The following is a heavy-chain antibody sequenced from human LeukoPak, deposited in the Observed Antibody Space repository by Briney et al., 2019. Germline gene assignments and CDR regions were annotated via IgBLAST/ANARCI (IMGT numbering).Heavy chain of an antibody. CDR1: GGSISSYY. V-gene: IGHV4-59*12. Sequence: PSETLSLTCSVSGGSISSYYWNWIRQPPGKGLEWIGYFYNSRTSNYNPSLKSRVTISVDTSKNQFSLKLSSVTAADTAVYYCARSRGYYYDSSAPRIYGMDVWGQGTTVTVSS. D-gene: IGHD3-22*01. CDR3: ARSRGYYYDSSAPRIYGMDV. J-gene: IGHJ6*02. CDR2: FYNSRTS.